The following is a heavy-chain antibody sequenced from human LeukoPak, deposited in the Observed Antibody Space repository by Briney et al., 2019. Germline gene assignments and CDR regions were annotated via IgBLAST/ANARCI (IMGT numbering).Heavy chain of an antibody. Sequence: GGSPRLSCAASGFTFSDYYIHWVRQAPGKGLEWVALIWFDGSTRFHADSVKGRFTISRDNSKSTVYLQMDSLRAEDTAVYYCAREQPGSSFDYWGQGALVTVSS. D-gene: IGHD6-13*01. CDR2: IWFDGSTR. J-gene: IGHJ4*02. CDR1: GFTFSDYY. V-gene: IGHV3-33*01. CDR3: AREQPGSSFDY.